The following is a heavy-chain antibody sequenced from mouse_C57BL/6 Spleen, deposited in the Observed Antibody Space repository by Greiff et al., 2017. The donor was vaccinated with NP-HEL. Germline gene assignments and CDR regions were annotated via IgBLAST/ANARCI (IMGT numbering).Heavy chain of an antibody. CDR1: GFTFSDYG. CDR3: ARTTTVVGAMDY. D-gene: IGHD1-1*01. CDR2: ISSGSSTI. J-gene: IGHJ4*01. V-gene: IGHV5-17*01. Sequence: EVKLVESGGGLVKPGGSLKLSCAASGFTFSDYGMHWVRQAPEKGLEWVAYISSGSSTIYYADTVKGRFTISRDNAKNTLFLQMTSLRSEDTAMYYCARTTTVVGAMDYWGQGTSVTVSS.